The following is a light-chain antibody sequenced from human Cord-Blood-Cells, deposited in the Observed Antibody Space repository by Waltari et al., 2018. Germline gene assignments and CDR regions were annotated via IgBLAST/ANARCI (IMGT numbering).Light chain of an antibody. V-gene: IGLV2-8*01. CDR2: EVS. CDR1: SSDVGGYNY. J-gene: IGLJ3*02. CDR3: SSYAGSNNWV. Sequence: QSALTQPPYASGSPGQSVTISCTGTSSDVGGYNYVSWYQQHPGKAPKLIIYEVSKRPAGFPDRFSASKSGNTASLTVSGLQAEDEADYYCSSYAGSNNWVFGGGTKLTVL.